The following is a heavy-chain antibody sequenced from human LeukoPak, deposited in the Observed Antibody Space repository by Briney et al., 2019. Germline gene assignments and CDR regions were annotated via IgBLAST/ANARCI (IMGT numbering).Heavy chain of an antibody. V-gene: IGHV1-69*05. CDR2: IIPIFGTA. CDR3: ARDQNYYTSGSLFDY. Sequence: ASVKVSCKASGGTFSSYAISWVRQAPGQGLEWMGRIIPIFGTANYAQKFQGRVTITTDESTSTAYMELSSLRSEDTAVYYCARDQNYYTSGSLFDYWGQGTLVTVSS. D-gene: IGHD3-10*01. J-gene: IGHJ4*02. CDR1: GGTFSSYA.